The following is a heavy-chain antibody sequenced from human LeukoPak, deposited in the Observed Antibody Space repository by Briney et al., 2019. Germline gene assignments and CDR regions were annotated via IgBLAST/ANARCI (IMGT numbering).Heavy chain of an antibody. J-gene: IGHJ5*02. CDR1: GGSISSYY. V-gene: IGHV4-59*01. CDR3: ARDTRVGIAVAGTYRWFDP. CDR2: IYYSGST. D-gene: IGHD6-19*01. Sequence: SETLSLTCTVSGGSISSYYWSWIRQPPGEGLEWIGCIYYSGSTNYNPPLKSRVTISVVTSKNQFSLKLSSVTAADTAVYYCARDTRVGIAVAGTYRWFDPWGQGTLVTVSS.